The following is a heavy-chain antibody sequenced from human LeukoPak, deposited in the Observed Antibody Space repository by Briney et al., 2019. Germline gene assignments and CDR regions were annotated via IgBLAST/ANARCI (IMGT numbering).Heavy chain of an antibody. CDR2: IYYSGST. CDR1: GFIFSSYW. J-gene: IGHJ5*02. Sequence: PGGSLRLSCAASGFIFSSYWMAWVRQAPGKGLEWIGSIYYSGSTYYNPSLKSRVTISVDTSKNQFSLKLSSVTAADTAVYYCARVKYRGSWYEGDWFDPWGQGTLVTVSS. D-gene: IGHD6-13*01. CDR3: ARVKYRGSWYEGDWFDP. V-gene: IGHV4-39*07.